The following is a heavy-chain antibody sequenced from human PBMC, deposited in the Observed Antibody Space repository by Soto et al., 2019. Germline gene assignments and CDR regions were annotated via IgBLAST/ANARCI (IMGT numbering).Heavy chain of an antibody. Sequence: SVKVSCKASGGTFSSYAISWVRQAPGQGLEWMGGIIPIFGTANYAQKFQGSVTITADESTSTAYMELSSLRSEDTAVYYCARGLVSPRYLRYYYYMDVWGKGTTVTVSS. CDR1: GGTFSSYA. CDR3: ARGLVSPRYLRYYYYMDV. CDR2: IIPIFGTA. J-gene: IGHJ6*03. D-gene: IGHD6-13*01. V-gene: IGHV1-69*13.